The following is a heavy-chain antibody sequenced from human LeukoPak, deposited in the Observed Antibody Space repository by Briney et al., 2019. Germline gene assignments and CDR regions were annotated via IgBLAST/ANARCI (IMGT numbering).Heavy chain of an antibody. V-gene: IGHV4-30-4*08. D-gene: IGHD3-10*01. CDR3: ARDRTFYGSGIKPDAFDI. Sequence: SQTLSLTCTVSGGSISSGDYYWSWIRQPPGKGLEWIGYIYYSGSTYHNPSLKSRVTISVDTSKNQFSLKLSSVTAADTAVYYCARDRTFYGSGIKPDAFDIWGQGTMVTVSS. J-gene: IGHJ3*02. CDR2: IYYSGST. CDR1: GGSISSGDYY.